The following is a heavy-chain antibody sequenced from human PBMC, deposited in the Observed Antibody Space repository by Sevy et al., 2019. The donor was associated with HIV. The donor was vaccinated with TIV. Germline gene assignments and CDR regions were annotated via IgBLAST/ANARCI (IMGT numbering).Heavy chain of an antibody. D-gene: IGHD6-6*01. CDR2: ISWSGGST. CDR1: GFTFHDYA. J-gene: IGHJ6*02. CDR3: AKDLGSSSWNYNGMDV. V-gene: IGHV3-43D*03. Sequence: GGSLRLSCAASGFTFHDYAMHWVRQPPGKGLEWVSLISWSGGSTYYAESVKGRFTISRDNSKNSLYLQMNSLITEDTALYYCAKDLGSSSWNYNGMDVWGQGTTVTVSS.